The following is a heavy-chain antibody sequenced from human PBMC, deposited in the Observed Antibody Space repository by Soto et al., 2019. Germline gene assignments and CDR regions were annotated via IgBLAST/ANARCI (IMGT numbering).Heavy chain of an antibody. J-gene: IGHJ3*01. V-gene: IGHV1-3*01. CDR1: GYTFTNYA. CDR2: VNPSNGLT. CDR3: ARRLPAFDX. Sequence: ASVKVSCKSSGYTFTNYALHWVRQAPGHGLEWMGCVNPSNGLTRYSENFQGRLSLTRDTSANTSYMELSSLRRYDTAVYYCARRLPAFDXWGQGTMVTVS.